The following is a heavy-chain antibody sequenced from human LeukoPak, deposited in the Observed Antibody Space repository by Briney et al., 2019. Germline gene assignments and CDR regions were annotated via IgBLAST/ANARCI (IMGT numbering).Heavy chain of an antibody. Sequence: SQTLSLTCAISGDSVSSNNAVWNWIRQSPSRGLEWLGKTYYRSKWFYDYAVSVKSRITITPDTSKNHLSLQLDSVTPGDTALYYCARSINSDCLDYWGQGVLVTVSS. V-gene: IGHV6-1*01. D-gene: IGHD2-21*01. CDR2: TYYRSKWFY. CDR1: GDSVSSNNAV. CDR3: ARSINSDCLDY. J-gene: IGHJ4*02.